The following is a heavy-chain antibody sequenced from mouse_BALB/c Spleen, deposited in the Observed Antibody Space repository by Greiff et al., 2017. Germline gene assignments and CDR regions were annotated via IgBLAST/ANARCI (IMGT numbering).Heavy chain of an antibody. J-gene: IGHJ4*01. CDR3: ARKGDGAMDY. CDR1: GFSLTSYG. Sequence: VKVEESGPGLVAPSQSLSITCTVSGFSLTSYGVHWVRQPPGKGLEWLGVIWSGGSTDYNAAFISRLSISKDNSKSQVFFKMNSLQADDTAIYYCARKGDGAMDYWGQGTSVTVSS. CDR2: IWSGGST. D-gene: IGHD1-2*01. V-gene: IGHV2-4*02.